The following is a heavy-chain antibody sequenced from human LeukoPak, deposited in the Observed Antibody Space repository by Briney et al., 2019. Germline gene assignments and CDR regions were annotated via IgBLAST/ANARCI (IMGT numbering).Heavy chain of an antibody. CDR1: GDSVGRSNSY. Sequence: PSETLSLTCSVSGDSVGRSNSYWGWIRQPPGKGLEWIGEINHSGSTNYNPSLKSRVTISVDTSKNQFSLKLSSVTAADTAVYYCARGYYGSGSYFDYWGQGTLVTVSS. CDR2: INHSGST. D-gene: IGHD3-10*01. J-gene: IGHJ4*02. CDR3: ARGYYGSGSYFDY. V-gene: IGHV4-39*07.